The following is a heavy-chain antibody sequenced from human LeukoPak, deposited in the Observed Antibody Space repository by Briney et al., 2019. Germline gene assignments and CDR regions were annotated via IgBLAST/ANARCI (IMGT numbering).Heavy chain of an antibody. CDR2: ISSSGGST. J-gene: IGHJ4*02. D-gene: IGHD2-2*01. Sequence: SGGSLRLSGAASGFIVSSYYMNWVRQAPGKGLEWVSTISSSGGSTYYADSVRGRFTISRDNSKNTLYLQMNSLRAEDTAVYFCAKDLISIVVAPVASPSWGQGTLVTVSS. CDR3: AKDLISIVVAPVASPS. CDR1: GFIVSSYY. V-gene: IGHV3-23*01.